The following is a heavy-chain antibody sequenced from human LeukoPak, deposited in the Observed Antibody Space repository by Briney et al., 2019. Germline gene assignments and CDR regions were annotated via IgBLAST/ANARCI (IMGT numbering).Heavy chain of an antibody. Sequence: GRSLRLSCAASGFSFSSYAMHWVPQAPGKGLECVAVISYDGSTKDYADSVKGRFTMSRDNSKNTLYLQMNSLRDEDTAVYYCAKDRQAMMVRRAPWLDYWGQGTLVTVSS. V-gene: IGHV3-30*04. CDR3: AKDRQAMMVRRAPWLDY. CDR1: GFSFSSYA. J-gene: IGHJ4*02. D-gene: IGHD3-10*01. CDR2: ISYDGSTK.